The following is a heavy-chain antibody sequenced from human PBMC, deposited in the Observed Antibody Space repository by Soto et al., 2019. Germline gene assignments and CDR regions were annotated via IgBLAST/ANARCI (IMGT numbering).Heavy chain of an antibody. CDR1: GYTFTTYG. V-gene: IGHV1-18*01. CDR2: ISTYNGNT. CDR3: ARGPTDYYDNSGNYFLDY. J-gene: IGHJ4*02. Sequence: QVQLVQSGAEVKKPGASVKVSCKASGYTFTTYGMSWVRQAPGQGLDWVGWISTYNGNTTYAERLQGRVTMTTTMTTSTAYMELRSLRSDDTAVYYCARGPTDYYDNSGNYFLDYWGQGTLVTVSS. D-gene: IGHD3-22*01.